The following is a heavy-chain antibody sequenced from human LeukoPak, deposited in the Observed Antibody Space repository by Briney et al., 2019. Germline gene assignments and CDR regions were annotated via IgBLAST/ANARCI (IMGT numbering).Heavy chain of an antibody. V-gene: IGHV1-69*05. D-gene: IGHD2-15*01. J-gene: IGHJ6*03. CDR2: IIPIFGTA. CDR3: ARGAWCSGGSCYSELNYYYYMDV. CDR1: RGTFSSYA. Sequence: SVKVSCMASRGTFSSYAISWVRQAPGQGLEWMGGIIPIFGTANYAQKFQGRVTITTDESTSTAYMELSSLRSEDTAVYYCARGAWCSGGSCYSELNYYYYMDVWGKGTTVTVSS.